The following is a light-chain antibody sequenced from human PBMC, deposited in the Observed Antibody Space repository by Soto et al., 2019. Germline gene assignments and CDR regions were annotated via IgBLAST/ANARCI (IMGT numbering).Light chain of an antibody. CDR3: QQADSFPRT. J-gene: IGKJ2*01. CDR2: AAS. V-gene: IGKV1-12*01. Sequence: DIQMTQSPSSVSASVGDRVTITCRASQGISSWLAWYQHKPGRAPKLLIYAASSLQSGVPSRFSGSRSGTYFTLTISSLQPEDFATYYCQQADSFPRTFGQGTKLEIK. CDR1: QGISSW.